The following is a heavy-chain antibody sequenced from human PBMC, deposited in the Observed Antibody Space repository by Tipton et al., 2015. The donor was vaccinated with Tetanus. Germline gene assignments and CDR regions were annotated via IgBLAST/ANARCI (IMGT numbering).Heavy chain of an antibody. CDR1: GFTFDDYA. V-gene: IGHV3-9*01. Sequence: SLRLSCAASGFTFDDYAMHWVRQAPGKGLEWVSGISWNSGTIDYADSVKGRFTISRDNAKNTLYLQMNSLRAEDTAVYYCARDSSMAVADPILWYWGQGTLVTVSS. D-gene: IGHD6-19*01. CDR2: ISWNSGTI. CDR3: ARDSSMAVADPILWY. J-gene: IGHJ4*02.